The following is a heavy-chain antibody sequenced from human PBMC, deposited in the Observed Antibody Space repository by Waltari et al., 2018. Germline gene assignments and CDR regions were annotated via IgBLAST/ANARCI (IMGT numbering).Heavy chain of an antibody. J-gene: IGHJ4*02. Sequence: QVQLVQSGAEVKKPGSSVKVSCKASGGTFRSYAIRGVREAPGQGLEWMGGIIPIFGTANYAQKFQGRVTITADESTSTAYMELSSLRSEDTAVYYCALLWFRELFVDYWGQGTLVTVSS. CDR2: IIPIFGTA. V-gene: IGHV1-69*13. CDR3: ALLWFRELFVDY. D-gene: IGHD3-10*01. CDR1: GGTFRSYA.